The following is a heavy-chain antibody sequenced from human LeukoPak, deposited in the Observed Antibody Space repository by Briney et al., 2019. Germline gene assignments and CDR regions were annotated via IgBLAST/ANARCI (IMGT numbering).Heavy chain of an antibody. CDR2: IIPILGIA. Sequence: ASVKVSCKASGGTFSSYAISWVRQAPGQGLEWMGGIIPILGIANYAQKFQGRVTITADKSTSTAYMELSSLRSEDTAVYYCAKRQRSNYDSSGYYYGDAFDIWGQGTMVTVSS. CDR3: AKRQRSNYDSSGYYYGDAFDI. V-gene: IGHV1-69*04. CDR1: GGTFSSYA. J-gene: IGHJ3*02. D-gene: IGHD3-22*01.